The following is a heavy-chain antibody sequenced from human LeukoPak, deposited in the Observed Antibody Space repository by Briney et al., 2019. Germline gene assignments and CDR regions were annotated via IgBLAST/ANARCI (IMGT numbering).Heavy chain of an antibody. V-gene: IGHV4-39*01. CDR1: GGSIRSSSYY. Sequence: SETLSLTCTVSGGSIRSSSYYWGWIRQPPGKGLEWIGSIYYSGSTYYNPSLKSRVTISVGTSKNQFSLKLSSVTAADTAVYYCARRFDYWGQGTLVTVSS. CDR2: IYYSGST. CDR3: ARRFDY. J-gene: IGHJ4*02.